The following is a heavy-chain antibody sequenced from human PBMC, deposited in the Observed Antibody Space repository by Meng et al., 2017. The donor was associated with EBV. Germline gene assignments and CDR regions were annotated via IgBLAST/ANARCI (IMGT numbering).Heavy chain of an antibody. D-gene: IGHD3-10*01. J-gene: IGHJ4*02. V-gene: IGHV1-69*01. CDR1: GGTFRSDA. Sequence: GQWQQSGAEVKKPESSVKVACRTSGGTFRSDAVSWVRQDSGQGLEWMGGLIPMSGAPHYAQKFQDRVTIIADESTSTHSMELNNLRFEDTAMYYCASESGRGFTPDYWGQGTLVTVSS. CDR3: ASESGRGFTPDY. CDR2: LIPMSGAP.